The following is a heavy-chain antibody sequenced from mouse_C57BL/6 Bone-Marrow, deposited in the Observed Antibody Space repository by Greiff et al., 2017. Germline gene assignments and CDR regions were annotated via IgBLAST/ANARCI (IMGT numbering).Heavy chain of an antibody. CDR2: IFPGSGST. D-gene: IGHD2-1*01. Sequence: VQLQQSGAELVKPGASVKLSCKATGYTFTGYWIAWVKQRPGHGLEWIGMIFPGSGSTNYNEKFKSKATLTVDTSSSTAYMQLSSLTTEDSAVYYCARRRSSTVFVYWGQGTTLTVSS. V-gene: IGHV1-9*01. CDR3: ARRRSSTVFVY. CDR1: GYTFTGYW. J-gene: IGHJ2*01.